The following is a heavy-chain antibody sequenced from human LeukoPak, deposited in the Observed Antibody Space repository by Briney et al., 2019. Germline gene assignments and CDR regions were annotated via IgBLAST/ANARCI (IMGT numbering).Heavy chain of an antibody. CDR1: GGSFSGYY. D-gene: IGHD6-13*01. CDR3: ARGSGIAAHASRYGMDV. V-gene: IGHV4-34*01. Sequence: SETLSLTCAVYGGSFSGYYWSWVRQPPGKGLEWIGEINHSGSTNYNPSLKSRVTISVDTSKNQFSLKLRSVTAADTAVYYCARGSGIAAHASRYGMDVWGQGTTVTVSS. J-gene: IGHJ6*02. CDR2: INHSGST.